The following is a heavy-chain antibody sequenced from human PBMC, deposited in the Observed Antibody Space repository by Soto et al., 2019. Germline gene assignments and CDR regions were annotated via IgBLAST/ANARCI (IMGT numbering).Heavy chain of an antibody. CDR2: INHSGST. CDR3: ARRPLAIFGVVLRNYYGMHV. CDR1: GGSSSGYY. D-gene: IGHD3-3*01. Sequence: SETLSLTCAVYGGSSSGYYWSWIRQPPGKGLEWIGEINHSGSTNYNPSLKSRVTISVDTSKNQFSLKLSPVTAADTTVYYCARRPLAIFGVVLRNYYGMHVSGQATTVSVSS. J-gene: IGHJ6*02. V-gene: IGHV4-34*01.